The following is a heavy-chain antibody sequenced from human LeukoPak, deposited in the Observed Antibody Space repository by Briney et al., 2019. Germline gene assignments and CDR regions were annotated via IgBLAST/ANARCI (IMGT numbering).Heavy chain of an antibody. J-gene: IGHJ4*02. Sequence: GGSLRLSCAASGFTFSNYWMSWVRQAPGKGLEWVANMNEDGSEKNYVDSVKGRFTISRDNAQDSLYLQMNSLRAEDTAVYYCARDRGYSNFDYWGQGTLLTVSS. D-gene: IGHD4-11*01. CDR3: ARDRGYSNFDY. CDR2: MNEDGSEK. CDR1: GFTFSNYW. V-gene: IGHV3-7*01.